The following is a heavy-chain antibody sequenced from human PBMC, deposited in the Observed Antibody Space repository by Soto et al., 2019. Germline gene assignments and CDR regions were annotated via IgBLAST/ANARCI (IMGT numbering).Heavy chain of an antibody. J-gene: IGHJ4*02. D-gene: IGHD3-10*01. CDR2: IIPIFGTA. V-gene: IGHV1-69*06. Sequence: QVQLVQSGAEVKKPGSSVKVSCKASGGTFSSYAISWVRQAPGPGLEWMGGIIPIFGTANYAQKFQGRVTITADKYTSKAYMELSSLRSEDTAVYYCASSRTIHYGSGNKWGQGTLVTVSS. CDR3: ASSRTIHYGSGNK. CDR1: GGTFSSYA.